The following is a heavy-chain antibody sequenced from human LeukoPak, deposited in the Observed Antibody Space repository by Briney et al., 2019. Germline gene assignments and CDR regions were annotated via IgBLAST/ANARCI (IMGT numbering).Heavy chain of an antibody. CDR1: GFTFDDYA. CDR3: AKGLGDSSGSPDY. D-gene: IGHD3-22*01. CDR2: ISWNSGSI. V-gene: IGHV3-9*01. Sequence: PGGSLRLSCAASGFTFDDYAMHWVRQAPGKGLEWVSGISWNSGSIGYADSVKGRFTISRDNAKNSLYLQMNSLRAEDTALYYCAKGLGDSSGSPDYWGQGTLVTVSS. J-gene: IGHJ4*02.